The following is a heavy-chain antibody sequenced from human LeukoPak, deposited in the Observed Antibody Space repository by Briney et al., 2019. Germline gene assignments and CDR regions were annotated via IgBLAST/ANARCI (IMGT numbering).Heavy chain of an antibody. CDR2: IDPSDSYT. Sequence: GESLKISCKGSGYSFTSNWISWVRQMPGKGLEWMGRIDPSDSYTNYSPPFQGHVTISADKSISTAYLQWSSLKASDTAMYYCARQPEGTWFDPWGQGTLVTVSS. CDR3: ARQPEGTWFDP. V-gene: IGHV5-10-1*01. CDR1: GYSFTSNW. J-gene: IGHJ5*02. D-gene: IGHD1-1*01.